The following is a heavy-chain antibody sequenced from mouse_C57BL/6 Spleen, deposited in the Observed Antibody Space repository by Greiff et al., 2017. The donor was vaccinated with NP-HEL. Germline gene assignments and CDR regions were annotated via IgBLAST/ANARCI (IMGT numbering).Heavy chain of an antibody. CDR3: ARVDSTVAYYFDF. Sequence: QVQLQQSGAELVRPGASVKLSCKASGYTFTDYYINWVKQRPGQGLEWIARIYPGSGNTYYNEKFKGKATLTAEKSSSTAYMQLSSLTSEDSAVDFCARVDSTVAYYFDFWGKGTTLTVSS. V-gene: IGHV1-76*01. CDR2: IYPGSGNT. CDR1: GYTFTDYY. J-gene: IGHJ2*01. D-gene: IGHD1-1*01.